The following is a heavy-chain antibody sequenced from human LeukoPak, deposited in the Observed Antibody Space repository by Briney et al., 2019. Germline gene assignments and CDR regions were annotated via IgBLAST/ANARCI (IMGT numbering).Heavy chain of an antibody. V-gene: IGHV3-21*01. Sequence: GGSLRLSCAASGFTFTNYSMNWVRQAPGKGLEWVSSISSSTTYIYYADSVKGRFTISRDNAKNSPYLRMNSLRAEDTAVYYCAPSLTWIQLNDAFDMWGQGTMVTVSS. J-gene: IGHJ3*02. CDR3: APSLTWIQLNDAFDM. CDR1: GFTFTNYS. CDR2: ISSSTTYI. D-gene: IGHD5-18*01.